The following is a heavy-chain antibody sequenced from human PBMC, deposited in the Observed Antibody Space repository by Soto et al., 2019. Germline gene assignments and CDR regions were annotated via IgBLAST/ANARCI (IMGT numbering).Heavy chain of an antibody. CDR1: GGSISSGDYY. Sequence: QVQLQESGPGLVKPSQTLSLTCTVSGGSISSGDYYWSWIRQPPGKGLEWIGYIYYSGSTYYNPSLKSRVTISVDTSKNQFSLKLSSVTAADTAVYYCARESGYCGGDCSLFDYWGQGTLVTVSS. D-gene: IGHD2-21*02. J-gene: IGHJ4*02. CDR2: IYYSGST. CDR3: ARESGYCGGDCSLFDY. V-gene: IGHV4-30-4*01.